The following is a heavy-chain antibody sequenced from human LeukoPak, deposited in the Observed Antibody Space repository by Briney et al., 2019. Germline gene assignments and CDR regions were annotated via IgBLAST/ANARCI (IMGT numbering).Heavy chain of an antibody. J-gene: IGHJ4*02. CDR3: VGLNYNSGSYRNY. Sequence: GGSLRLSCAASVFTFSGFGMHWVRQVPDKGLAWVAFIRYDGSNKYYADSVKGRFTISRDNSKNTLYLQMNSLKAEDTVVYYCVGLNYNSGSYRNYWGQGTLVTVSS. D-gene: IGHD3-10*01. V-gene: IGHV3-30*02. CDR2: IRYDGSNK. CDR1: VFTFSGFG.